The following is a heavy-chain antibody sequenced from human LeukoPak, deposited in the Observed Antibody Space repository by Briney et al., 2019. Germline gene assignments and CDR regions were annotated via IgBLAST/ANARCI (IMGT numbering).Heavy chain of an antibody. CDR2: IYYSGST. CDR1: GGSISSGGYY. CDR3: ARGLLRYYFPSNWFDP. V-gene: IGHV4-31*03. Sequence: SETLSLTCTVSGGSISSGGYYWSWIRQHPGKGLEWIGYIYYSGSTYYNPSLKSRVTISVDTSKNQFSLKLSSVTAADTAVYYCARGLLRYYFPSNWFDPWGQGTLVTVSS. D-gene: IGHD3-9*01. J-gene: IGHJ5*02.